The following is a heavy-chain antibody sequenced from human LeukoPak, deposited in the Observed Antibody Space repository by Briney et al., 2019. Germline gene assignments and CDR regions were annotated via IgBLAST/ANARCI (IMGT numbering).Heavy chain of an antibody. V-gene: IGHV4-34*01. CDR2: IHNSGTT. CDR1: GGPFSSYF. CDR3: ARRYYYNLGSFPFDF. Sequence: SETLSLTCAVSGGPFSSYFWSWIRQSSGKGLERIGEIHNSGTTNYNPSLNSRVTISEDTSKNQFYLNLSSVTAADTAVYYCARRYYYNLGSFPFDFWGQGTLVTVSS. D-gene: IGHD3-10*01. J-gene: IGHJ4*02.